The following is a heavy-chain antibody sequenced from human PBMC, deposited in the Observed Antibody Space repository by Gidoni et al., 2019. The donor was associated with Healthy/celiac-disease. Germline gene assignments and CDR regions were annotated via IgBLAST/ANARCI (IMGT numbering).Heavy chain of an antibody. CDR2: ISGSGGST. CDR1: GFTFSSYA. Sequence: EVQLLESGGGLVQPGGSLRLSCPAPGFTFSSYAISWVRQAPGGGLEWVSAISGSGGSTYYADSVKGRFTISRDNSKNTLYLQMNSLRAEDTAVYYCAKEGGLTWIQLYEDLYYFDYWGQGTLVTVSS. V-gene: IGHV3-23*01. CDR3: AKEGGLTWIQLYEDLYYFDY. D-gene: IGHD5-18*01. J-gene: IGHJ4*02.